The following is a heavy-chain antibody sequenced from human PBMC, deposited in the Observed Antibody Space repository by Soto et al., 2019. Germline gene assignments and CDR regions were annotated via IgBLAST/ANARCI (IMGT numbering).Heavy chain of an antibody. J-gene: IGHJ6*02. D-gene: IGHD5-18*01. CDR2: IIPILGIA. CDR1: GGTFSSYT. V-gene: IGHV1-69*02. CDR3: VRIQLWSLYYYFGMDV. Sequence: QVQLVQSGAEVKKPGSSVKVSCKASGGTFSSYTISWVRQAPGQGLEWMGRIIPILGIANYAQKFQGRVTITADKSTSTAYMELSSLRSEDTAVYYCVRIQLWSLYYYFGMDVWGQGTTVTVSS.